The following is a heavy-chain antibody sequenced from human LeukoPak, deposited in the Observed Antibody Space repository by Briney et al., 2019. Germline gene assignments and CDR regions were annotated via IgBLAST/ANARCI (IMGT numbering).Heavy chain of an antibody. J-gene: IGHJ3*01. Sequence: GGSLRLSCAASGFTFSSYWMTWVRQAPGKGLEWVANIKRDGSDMHYVDSVKGRFTLSRDNAKNSLYLQMNSLRAEDTAVYYCARDASPGDSSAWFDVFDLWGQGTMVSVSS. V-gene: IGHV3-7*01. CDR3: ARDASPGDSSAWFDVFDL. CDR2: IKRDGSDM. D-gene: IGHD6-19*01. CDR1: GFTFSSYW.